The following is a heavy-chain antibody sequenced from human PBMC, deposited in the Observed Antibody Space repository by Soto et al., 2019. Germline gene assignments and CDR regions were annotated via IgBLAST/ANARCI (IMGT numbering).Heavy chain of an antibody. Sequence: QVQLVQSGAEVKKPGASVKVSCKASGYTFTGYYMHWVRQAPGQGLEWMGWINPNSGGTNYAQKLQGRVTMTRDTSISTAYMELSRLRSDDTAVYYCAREGGVGSSSPVWFDPWGQGTLVTVSS. V-gene: IGHV1-2*02. CDR2: INPNSGGT. D-gene: IGHD6-6*01. J-gene: IGHJ5*02. CDR1: GYTFTGYY. CDR3: AREGGVGSSSPVWFDP.